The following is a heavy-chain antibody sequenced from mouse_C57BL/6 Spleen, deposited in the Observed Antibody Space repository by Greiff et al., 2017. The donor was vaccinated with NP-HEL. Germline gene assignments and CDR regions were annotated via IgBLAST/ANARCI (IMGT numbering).Heavy chain of an antibody. V-gene: IGHV2-2*01. CDR1: GFSLTSYG. D-gene: IGHD2-1*01. J-gene: IGHJ4*01. Sequence: VKLMESGPGLVQPSQSLSITCTVSGFSLTSYGVHWVRQSPGKGLEWLGVIWSGGSTDYNAAFISRLSISKDNSKSQVFFKMNSLQADDTAIYYCARKGVYYGNPYAMDYWGQGTSVTVSS. CDR2: IWSGGST. CDR3: ARKGVYYGNPYAMDY.